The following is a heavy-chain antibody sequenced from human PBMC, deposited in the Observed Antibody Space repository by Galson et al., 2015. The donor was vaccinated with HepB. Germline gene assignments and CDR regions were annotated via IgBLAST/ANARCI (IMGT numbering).Heavy chain of an antibody. J-gene: IGHJ4*02. V-gene: IGHV3-23*01. Sequence: SLRLSCAASGFTFSSYAMHWVRQAPGKGLEWVSAVSGSGSRTYYADSVKGRFTISRDNSKNTLYLQMNSLRAEDTAIYYCARDGVEWVYWGQGALVTVSS. D-gene: IGHD3-3*01. CDR1: GFTFSSYA. CDR3: ARDGVEWVY. CDR2: VSGSGSRT.